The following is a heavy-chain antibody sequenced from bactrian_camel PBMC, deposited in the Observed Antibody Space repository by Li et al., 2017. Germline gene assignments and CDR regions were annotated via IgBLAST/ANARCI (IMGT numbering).Heavy chain of an antibody. CDR3: AQARGIRTFCSGGRCSPSLQITDFDF. J-gene: IGHJ6*01. Sequence: HVQLVESGGGSVPVGGSLRLSCVSSVGYVFSSHCMGWFLQAPGKEREGVAVIHSRREDPIYSDSVKGRFTISKNIAKNSLYLHMDNLKPEDTAVYFCAQARGIRTFCSGGRCSPSLQITDFDFWGQGTQVTVS. CDR1: GYVFSSHC. CDR2: IHSRREDP. D-gene: IGHD2*01. V-gene: IGHV3S1*01.